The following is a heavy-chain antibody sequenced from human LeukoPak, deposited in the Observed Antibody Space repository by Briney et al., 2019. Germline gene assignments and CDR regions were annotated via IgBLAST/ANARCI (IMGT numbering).Heavy chain of an antibody. V-gene: IGHV1-69*01. J-gene: IGHJ3*02. CDR1: GGTFSSYA. Sequence: SVKVSCKASGGTFSSYAISWVRQAPGQGLEWMGGIIPIFGTANYAQKFQGRATITADESTSTAYMELSSLRSEDTAVYYCARAPDMGDAFDIWGQGTMVTVSS. D-gene: IGHD1-26*01. CDR3: ARAPDMGDAFDI. CDR2: IIPIFGTA.